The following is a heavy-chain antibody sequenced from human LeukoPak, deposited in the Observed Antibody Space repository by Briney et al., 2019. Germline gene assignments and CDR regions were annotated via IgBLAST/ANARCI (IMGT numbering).Heavy chain of an antibody. V-gene: IGHV3-30*02. CDR2: IRFDGTSK. D-gene: IGHD6-19*01. CDR1: GFTFSNFG. Sequence: GGSLRLSCAASGFTFSNFGMHWVRQAPGKGLEWVAFIRFDGTSKFYADSVKARFTISRDNSKNTLYLQMNSLRAEDTAVYYCARESQWLYYFDYWGQGTLVTVSS. J-gene: IGHJ4*02. CDR3: ARESQWLYYFDY.